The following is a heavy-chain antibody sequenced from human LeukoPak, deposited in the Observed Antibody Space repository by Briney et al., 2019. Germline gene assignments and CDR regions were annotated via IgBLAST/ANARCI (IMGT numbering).Heavy chain of an antibody. CDR2: ISSSSSYI. Sequence: GGSLRLSCAASGFTFSSYSMNWVRQAPGKGLEWVSSISSSSSYIYYADSVKGRFTISRDNAKNSLYLQMNSLRAEDTAVYYCAREGIVVAPFDAFDIWGQGTMVTVSS. J-gene: IGHJ3*02. D-gene: IGHD2-2*01. CDR1: GFTFSSYS. V-gene: IGHV3-21*01. CDR3: AREGIVVAPFDAFDI.